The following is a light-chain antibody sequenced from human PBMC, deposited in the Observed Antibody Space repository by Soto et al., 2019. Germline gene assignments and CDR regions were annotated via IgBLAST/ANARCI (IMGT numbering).Light chain of an antibody. CDR3: FSYAGSSIWV. Sequence: QSALTQPASVSGSPGQSITISCTGTRSDVGSYNSIAWYQQLPGKAPRAMIFEVTKRPSGISNRFSGSKSGSTASLTISGLQAEDEADYFCFSYAGSSIWVFGGGTQLTVL. CDR1: RSDVGSYNS. J-gene: IGLJ3*02. CDR2: EVT. V-gene: IGLV2-23*02.